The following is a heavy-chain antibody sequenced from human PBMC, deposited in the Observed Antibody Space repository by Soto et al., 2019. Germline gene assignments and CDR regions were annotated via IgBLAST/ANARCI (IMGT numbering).Heavy chain of an antibody. CDR2: TYNNGRP. D-gene: IGHD3-3*01. V-gene: IGHV4-30-4*01. CDR3: ARGGVYDFWSGLFD. J-gene: IGHJ4*02. CDR1: GASISRGDYY. Sequence: SETLSLTCTVSGASISRGDYYWNWIRQSPGKGLEWIGNTYNNGRPNYNPSLKSRVTISGDSSKNQFSLKLRSLSAADTAVYYCARGGVYDFWSGLFDWGQGTLVTVLL.